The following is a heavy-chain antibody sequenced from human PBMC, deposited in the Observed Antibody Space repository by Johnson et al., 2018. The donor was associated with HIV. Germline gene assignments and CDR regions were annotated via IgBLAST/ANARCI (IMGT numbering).Heavy chain of an antibody. J-gene: IGHJ3*02. Sequence: VQLVESGGGLVKREGSLRLSCAPSGFIFSNAWMSWVRQAPGKGLEWVGRIKSKTDGGTTDYAAPVTGRFTISRDDSKNTLYLQMNSLRAEDTGVYYCESGESDSSGRDAFDIGGQGRMVTVSS. CDR3: ESGESDSSGRDAFDI. CDR1: GFIFSNAW. CDR2: IKSKTDGGTT. V-gene: IGHV3-15*01. D-gene: IGHD3-22*01.